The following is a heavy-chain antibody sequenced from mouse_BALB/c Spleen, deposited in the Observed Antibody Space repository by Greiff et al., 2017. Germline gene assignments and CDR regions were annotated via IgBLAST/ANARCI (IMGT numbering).Heavy chain of an antibody. CDR1: GFSLTGYG. Sequence: QVQLKESGPGLVAPSQSLSITCTVSGFSLTGYGVNWVRQPPGKGLEWLGMIWGDGSTDYNSALKSRLSISKDNSKSQVFLKMNSLQTDDTARYYCARDPPGGYYAMDYWGQGTSVTVSS. CDR3: ARDPPGGYYAMDY. CDR2: IWGDGST. J-gene: IGHJ4*01. V-gene: IGHV2-6-7*01.